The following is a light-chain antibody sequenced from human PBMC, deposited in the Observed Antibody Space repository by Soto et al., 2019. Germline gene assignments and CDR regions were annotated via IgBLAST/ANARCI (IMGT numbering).Light chain of an antibody. CDR2: GAS. CDR1: QSVGNNQ. Sequence: EIVLTQSPGTLSLSPGERATLSCRASQSVGNNQLAWYQQKPGQAPRLLIYGASTRASGIPDRFSGSGSGTDFTLTISRLEPEDSAFYYCQQYNKWPITFGQGTRLEIK. J-gene: IGKJ5*01. CDR3: QQYNKWPIT. V-gene: IGKV3-20*01.